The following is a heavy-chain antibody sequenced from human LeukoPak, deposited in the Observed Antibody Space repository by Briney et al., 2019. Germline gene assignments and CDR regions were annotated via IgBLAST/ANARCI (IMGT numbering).Heavy chain of an antibody. CDR3: ARGGYYYDTSGPWTS. V-gene: IGHV5-51*01. D-gene: IGHD3-22*01. CDR1: GYSFTTYW. J-gene: IGHJ5*02. Sequence: GESLKISCKGSGYSFTTYWIGWVRQMPGKGLEWMGIIYPGDSDTRYSPSFQGQVTISADKSISTAYLHWSSLKASDTAMYYCARGGYYYDTSGPWTSWGQGTLVTVSS. CDR2: IYPGDSDT.